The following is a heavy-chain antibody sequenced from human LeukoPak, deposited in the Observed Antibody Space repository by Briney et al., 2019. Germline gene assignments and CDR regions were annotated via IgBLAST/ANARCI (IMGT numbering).Heavy chain of an antibody. J-gene: IGHJ4*02. CDR2: ISYDGSNK. D-gene: IGHD6-6*01. CDR1: GFTFSSYA. V-gene: IGHV3-30*14. Sequence: GGSLRLSCAASGFTFSSYAMHWVRQAPGKGLEWVAVISYDGSNKYYADSVKGRFTISRDNSKNTLYLQMNSLRAEDTAVYYCTRPVYSSSGDSWGRGTPVTVSS. CDR3: TRPVYSSSGDS.